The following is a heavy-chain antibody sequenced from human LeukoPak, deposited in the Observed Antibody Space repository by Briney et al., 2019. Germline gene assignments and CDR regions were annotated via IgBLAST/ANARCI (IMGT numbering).Heavy chain of an antibody. CDR1: GDTFSIYG. Sequence: SVKVSCKASGDTFSIYGISWVRQAPGQGLEWMGGIVPIFGTGYYAQKYQGRVTITADESTTTAYMELSSLRSEDTAVYYCARDYCSSARCSVSLDMWGQGTLVTVSS. CDR3: ARDYCSSARCSVSLDM. V-gene: IGHV1-69*13. J-gene: IGHJ3*02. CDR2: IVPIFGTG. D-gene: IGHD2-15*01.